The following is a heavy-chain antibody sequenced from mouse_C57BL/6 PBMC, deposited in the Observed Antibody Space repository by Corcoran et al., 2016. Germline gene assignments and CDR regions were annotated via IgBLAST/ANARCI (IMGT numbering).Heavy chain of an antibody. D-gene: IGHD1-1*01. CDR1: GYTFTTYG. Sequence: QIQLVQSGPELKKPGETVKISCKASGYTFTTYGMSWVKQAPGKGLKWMGWINTYSGVPTYADDFKGRFAFSLETSASTAYLQINNLKNEDTATYFCARHGSLNAMDYWGQGTSVTVSS. J-gene: IGHJ4*01. V-gene: IGHV9-3*01. CDR2: INTYSGVP. CDR3: ARHGSLNAMDY.